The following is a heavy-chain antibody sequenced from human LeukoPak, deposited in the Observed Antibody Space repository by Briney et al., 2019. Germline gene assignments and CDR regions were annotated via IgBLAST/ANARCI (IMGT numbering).Heavy chain of an antibody. Sequence: SETLSLTCTVSGGSISGGSHYWGWIRQPPGKGLGGIGKIYDSGTTYYNPSLKSRVTISRDTSKNQFSLKLSSVTAADTAVYYCARHGTLRSLDWFDPGGEGTLVTVSS. D-gene: IGHD3-3*01. J-gene: IGHJ5*02. CDR3: ARHGTLRSLDWFDP. CDR2: IYDSGTT. CDR1: GGSISGGSHY. V-gene: IGHV4-39*01.